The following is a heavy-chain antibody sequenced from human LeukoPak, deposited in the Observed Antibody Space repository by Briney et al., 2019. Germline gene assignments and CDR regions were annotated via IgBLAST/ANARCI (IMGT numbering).Heavy chain of an antibody. Sequence: PGRSLRLSCAASGFTFSSYAMHWVRQAPGKGLEWVAVISYDGSNKYYADSVKGRFTISRDNSKNTLYPQMNSLRAEDTAVYYCARDGYSSSWYNWFDPWGQGTLVTVSS. CDR3: ARDGYSSSWYNWFDP. CDR2: ISYDGSNK. CDR1: GFTFSSYA. D-gene: IGHD6-13*01. J-gene: IGHJ5*02. V-gene: IGHV3-30*04.